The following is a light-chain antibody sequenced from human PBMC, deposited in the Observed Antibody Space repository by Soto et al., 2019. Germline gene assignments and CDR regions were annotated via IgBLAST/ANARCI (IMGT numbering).Light chain of an antibody. CDR2: GNN. Sequence: QPVLTQPPSVSGAPGQRVTISCTGSSSNIGAGYGVHWYQQLPGPAPKLLIYGNNNRPSGVPDRFSGSKSGTSASLAITGLQAEDEADYYCQSYDSSLSGWGFGGGTKVTVL. CDR1: SSNIGAGYG. J-gene: IGLJ3*02. CDR3: QSYDSSLSGWG. V-gene: IGLV1-40*01.